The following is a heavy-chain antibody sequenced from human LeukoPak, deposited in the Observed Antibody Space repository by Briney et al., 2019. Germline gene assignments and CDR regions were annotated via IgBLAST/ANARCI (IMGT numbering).Heavy chain of an antibody. J-gene: IGHJ4*02. CDR2: INHSGST. V-gene: IGHV4-34*01. D-gene: IGHD3/OR15-3a*01. CDR1: GGSFSGYY. CDR3: ARSGRFWTYGGSPPDY. Sequence: SETLSLTCAVYGGSFSGYYWSWIRQPPGKGLEWIGEINHSGSTNYNPSLKSRVTISVDTSKNQFSLKLSSVTAADTAVYYRARSGRFWTYGGSPPDYWGQGTLVTVSS.